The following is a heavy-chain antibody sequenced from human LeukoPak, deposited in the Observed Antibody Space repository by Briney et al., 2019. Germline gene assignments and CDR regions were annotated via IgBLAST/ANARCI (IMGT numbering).Heavy chain of an antibody. Sequence: ASVKVSCKASGYTLINYGISCVRQAPGQGLEWMGWISRYTGNTNYALQLQGRVTMTTDTSTSTAYMELRSLRYDDTAVYYCARDDHYDYVWGSYRPSVDNWFDPCGQGTLVTVSS. D-gene: IGHD3-16*02. J-gene: IGHJ5*02. CDR2: ISRYTGNT. CDR3: ARDDHYDYVWGSYRPSVDNWFDP. CDR1: GYTLINYG. V-gene: IGHV1-18*01.